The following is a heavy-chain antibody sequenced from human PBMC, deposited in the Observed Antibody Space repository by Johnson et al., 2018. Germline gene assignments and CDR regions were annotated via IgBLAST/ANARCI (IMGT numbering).Heavy chain of an antibody. CDR1: GLTFDEFA. V-gene: IGHV3-9*01. D-gene: IGHD3-10*01. CDR3: VKGGLISFGNALDV. J-gene: IGHJ3*01. CDR2: ISWNSNKK. Sequence: VQLQESGGGLVQPGGSLRLSCVASGLTFDEFAMHWVRQVPGKGLEWVSSISWNSNKKDFADSVKGRFSVSRDNAKNSLYLKMNSLRVEDTALYYCVKGGLISFGNALDVWGQGTMVSVSS.